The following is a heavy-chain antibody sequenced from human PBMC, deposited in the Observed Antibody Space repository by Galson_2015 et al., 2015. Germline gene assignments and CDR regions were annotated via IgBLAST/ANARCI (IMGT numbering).Heavy chain of an antibody. V-gene: IGHV1-69*13. D-gene: IGHD3-10*01. CDR3: ARCEILSGLPYHYYYMDV. J-gene: IGHJ6*03. CDR2: IIPIFGTA. Sequence: SVKVSCKASGGTFSSYAISWVRQAPGQGLEWMGGIIPIFGTANYAQKFQGRVTITADESTSTAYMELSSLRSEDTAVYYCARCEILSGLPYHYYYMDVWGKGTTVTVSS. CDR1: GGTFSSYA.